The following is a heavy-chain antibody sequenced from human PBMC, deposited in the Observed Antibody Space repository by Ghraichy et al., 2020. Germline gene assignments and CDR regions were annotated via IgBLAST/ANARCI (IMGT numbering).Heavy chain of an antibody. Sequence: SETLSLTCTVSGGSISSSSYYWGWIRQPPGKGLEWIGSIYYSGSTYYNPSLKSRVTISVDTSKNQFSLKLSSVTAADTAVYYCARLGRFDSSSLNWGQGTLVTVSS. J-gene: IGHJ4*02. CDR3: ARLGRFDSSSLN. CDR2: IYYSGST. CDR1: GGSISSSSYY. V-gene: IGHV4-39*01. D-gene: IGHD6-6*01.